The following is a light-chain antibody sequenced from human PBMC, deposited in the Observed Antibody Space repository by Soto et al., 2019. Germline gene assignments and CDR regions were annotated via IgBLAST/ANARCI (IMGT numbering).Light chain of an antibody. J-gene: IGLJ1*01. CDR2: DVS. CDR3: CSYAGSYIFYV. Sequence: QSALTQPRSVSGSPGQSVTISCTGTSSDVGGYNYVSWYQQHPGKAPKVMIYDVSKRPSGVPDRFSGSKSGNTASPTISGLQAEDEADYYCCSYAGSYIFYVFGTGTKVTVL. V-gene: IGLV2-11*01. CDR1: SSDVGGYNY.